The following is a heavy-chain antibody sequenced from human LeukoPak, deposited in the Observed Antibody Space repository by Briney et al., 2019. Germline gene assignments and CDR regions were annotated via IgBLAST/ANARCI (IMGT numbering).Heavy chain of an antibody. CDR3: TRDLGID. J-gene: IGHJ4*02. Sequence: GGSLRLSCTASGFTFDDYAMSCVRQAPGKGLEWVGFIRSKAHGGTTEYAASVKVRFTISRDDSKSIGYLQMNRLKTEDTAVYYCTRDLGIDWGQGTLVTVSS. D-gene: IGHD1-14*01. CDR2: IRSKAHGGTT. CDR1: GFTFDDYA. V-gene: IGHV3-49*04.